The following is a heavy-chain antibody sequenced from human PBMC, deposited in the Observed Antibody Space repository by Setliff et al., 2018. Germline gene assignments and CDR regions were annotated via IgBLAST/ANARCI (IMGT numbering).Heavy chain of an antibody. D-gene: IGHD2-21*02. CDR2: IGHTGSI. CDR3: ARDLGHGGDSDY. J-gene: IGHJ4*02. CDR1: GYCISSGYI. V-gene: IGHV4-38-2*02. Sequence: SETLSLTCTVSGYCISSGYIWGWIRQPPGKGLEWVGNIGHTGSINYNPSLKSRLTISRDTSKNQVSLKLNSVTATDTAVYYCARDLGHGGDSDYWGQGILVTVSS.